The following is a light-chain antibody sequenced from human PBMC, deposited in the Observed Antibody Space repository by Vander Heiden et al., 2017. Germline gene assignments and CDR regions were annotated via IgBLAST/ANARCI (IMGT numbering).Light chain of an antibody. CDR2: KAS. J-gene: IGKJ4*01. CDR1: QGVSSA. V-gene: IGKV1-13*02. Sequence: AIQLTQPPFSWSASVGDRVTIPCRASQGVSSALAWYQQKPGKSTKLLIYKASSLESGVPSRFSGSGSGTDFTLTISSLQPEDFATYYCQQFNSYPLTFGGGTKVEIK. CDR3: QQFNSYPLT.